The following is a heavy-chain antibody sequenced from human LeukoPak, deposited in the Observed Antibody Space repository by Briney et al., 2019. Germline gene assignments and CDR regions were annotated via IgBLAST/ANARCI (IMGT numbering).Heavy chain of an antibody. J-gene: IGHJ6*03. V-gene: IGHV4-39*07. D-gene: IGHD6-6*01. CDR1: GGSISSSSYY. CDR2: IYYSGST. CDR3: ARDSPPARPYYYYYYMDV. Sequence: PSETLSLTCTVSGGSISSSSYYWGWIRQPPGKGLEWIGSIYYSGSTYYNPSLKSRVTISVDTSKNQFSLKLSSVTAADTAVYYCARDSPPARPYYYYYYMDVWGKGTTVTVSS.